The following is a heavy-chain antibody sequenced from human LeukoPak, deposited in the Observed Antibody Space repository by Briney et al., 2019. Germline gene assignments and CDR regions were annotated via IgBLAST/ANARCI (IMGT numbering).Heavy chain of an antibody. CDR2: ISSSSSYI. CDR1: GFTFSSYS. Sequence: PGGSLRLSCAASGFTFSSYSMNWVRQAPGKVLEWVSSISSSSSYIYYADSVKGRFTISRDNAKNSLYLQMNSLRAEDTAVYYCAVGAITGALFDYWGQGTLVTVSS. CDR3: AVGAITGALFDY. J-gene: IGHJ4*02. D-gene: IGHD1-26*01. V-gene: IGHV3-21*01.